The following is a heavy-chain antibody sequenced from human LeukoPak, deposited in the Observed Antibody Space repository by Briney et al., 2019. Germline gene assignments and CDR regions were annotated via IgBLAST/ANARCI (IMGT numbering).Heavy chain of an antibody. V-gene: IGHV4-39*07. CDR3: ARDIDSSGYY. CDR1: GGSITITNYY. CDR2: IYHDGST. J-gene: IGHJ4*02. D-gene: IGHD3-22*01. Sequence: SETLSLTCTVSGGSITITNYYWGWIRQPPGKGLEWVGNIYHDGSTYYNPSLKSRVSISVDKSKNQFSLKLSSVTAADTAVYYCARDIDSSGYYLGQGTLVTVSS.